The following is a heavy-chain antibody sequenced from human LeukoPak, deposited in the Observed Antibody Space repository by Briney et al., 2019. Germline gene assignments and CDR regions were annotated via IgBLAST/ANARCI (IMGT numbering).Heavy chain of an antibody. CDR1: GGSISSGSYY. D-gene: IGHD2-15*01. Sequence: PSQTLSLTCTVSGGSISSGSYYWSWIRQPAGRGLXXIGRIYTSGSTNYNPSLKSRVTISVDTSKNQFSLKLSSVTAADTAVYYCAREVLCSGGSCYDLDYWGQGTLVTVSS. J-gene: IGHJ4*02. V-gene: IGHV4-61*02. CDR2: IYTSGST. CDR3: AREVLCSGGSCYDLDY.